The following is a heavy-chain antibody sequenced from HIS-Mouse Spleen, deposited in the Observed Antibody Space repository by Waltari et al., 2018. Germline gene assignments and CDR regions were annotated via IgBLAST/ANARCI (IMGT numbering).Heavy chain of an antibody. CDR3: ARGGGAAAGEYFQH. CDR2: INHSGST. J-gene: IGHJ1*01. V-gene: IGHV4-34*01. CDR1: GGSFSGYY. D-gene: IGHD6-13*01. Sequence: QVQPQQWGAGLLKPSETLSLTCAVYGGSFSGYYCSWLRQPPGKGLEWIGEINHSGSTNYNPSLKSRVTISVDTSKNQFSLKLSSVTAADTAVYYCARGGGAAAGEYFQHWGQGTLVTVSS.